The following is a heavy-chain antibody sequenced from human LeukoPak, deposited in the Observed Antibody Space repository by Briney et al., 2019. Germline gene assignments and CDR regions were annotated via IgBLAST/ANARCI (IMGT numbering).Heavy chain of an antibody. CDR3: ARVRSVYSFGY. Sequence: PGGSLRLSCAASGFTVSSIYMSWVRQAPGKGLEWVSDIYSGGSTYYADSVKGRFTISRDNSKNTLYLQMNSLRAEDTAVYYCARVRSVYSFGYWGQGTLVTVSS. CDR1: GFTVSSIY. D-gene: IGHD5-18*01. V-gene: IGHV3-53*01. J-gene: IGHJ4*01. CDR2: IYSGGST.